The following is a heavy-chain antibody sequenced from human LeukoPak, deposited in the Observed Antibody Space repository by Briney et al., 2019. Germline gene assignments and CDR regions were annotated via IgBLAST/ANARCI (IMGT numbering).Heavy chain of an antibody. CDR1: GGSFSGYY. D-gene: IGHD3-22*01. Sequence: SETLSLTCAVYGGSFSGYYWSWIRQPPGKGLEWIGEINHSGSTNYNPSLKSRVTISVDTSKNQFSLKLSSVTAADTAVYYCARTRGPRMYYYDSSGYKFDYWGQGTLVTVSS. J-gene: IGHJ4*02. CDR2: INHSGST. CDR3: ARTRGPRMYYYDSSGYKFDY. V-gene: IGHV4-34*01.